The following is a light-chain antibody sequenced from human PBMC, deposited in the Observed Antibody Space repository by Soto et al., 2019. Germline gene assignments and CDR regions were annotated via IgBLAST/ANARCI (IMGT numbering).Light chain of an antibody. J-gene: IGKJ1*01. V-gene: IGKV3-15*01. Sequence: EVVITQSPATLSVSPGERATLSCRASQSVSSNLAWYQQKPGQAPRLLTYGASTRATGIPARFSGSGYGKEFTLTISSLQSEDFAVYYCQQYNNWPPWTFGQGTKVDI. CDR1: QSVSSN. CDR3: QQYNNWPPWT. CDR2: GAS.